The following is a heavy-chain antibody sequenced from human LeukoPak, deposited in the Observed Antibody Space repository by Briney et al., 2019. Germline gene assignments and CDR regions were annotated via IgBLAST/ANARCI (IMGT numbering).Heavy chain of an antibody. D-gene: IGHD3-22*01. Sequence: PGGSLRLSCAASGFTFDDYAMHWVRQAPGKGLEWVSGISWNSGSIGYADSVKGRFTISRDNAKNSLYLQMNSLRAEDMALYYCATAGPHSSGYPDAFDIWGQGTMVTVSS. CDR2: ISWNSGSI. V-gene: IGHV3-9*03. CDR1: GFTFDDYA. CDR3: ATAGPHSSGYPDAFDI. J-gene: IGHJ3*02.